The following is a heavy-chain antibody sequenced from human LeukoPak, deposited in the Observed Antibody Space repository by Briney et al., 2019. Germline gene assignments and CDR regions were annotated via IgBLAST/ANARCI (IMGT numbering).Heavy chain of an antibody. CDR1: GFTFSSYA. J-gene: IGHJ4*02. CDR3: AKARGSFGYSSGWYNNDPYYFDY. CDR2: ISGSGGST. V-gene: IGHV3-23*01. D-gene: IGHD6-19*01. Sequence: GGSLRLSCAASGFTFSSYAMSWVRQAPGKGLEWVSAISGSGGSTYYADSVKGRFTISRDNSKNTLYLQMNSLRAEDTAVYYCAKARGSFGYSSGWYNNDPYYFDYWGQGTLVTVSS.